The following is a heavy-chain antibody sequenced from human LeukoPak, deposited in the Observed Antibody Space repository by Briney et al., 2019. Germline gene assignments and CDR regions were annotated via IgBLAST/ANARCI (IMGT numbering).Heavy chain of an antibody. J-gene: IGHJ6*02. Sequence: SVKVSCKASGGTFSSYAISWVRQAPGQGLEWMGRIIPILGIANYAQKFQGRVTITADKSTSTAYMELSSLRSEDTAVYYCARSLRYYYYYGMDVWGQGTTVTVSS. CDR1: GGTFSSYA. CDR3: ARSLRYYYYYGMDV. CDR2: IIPILGIA. V-gene: IGHV1-69*04.